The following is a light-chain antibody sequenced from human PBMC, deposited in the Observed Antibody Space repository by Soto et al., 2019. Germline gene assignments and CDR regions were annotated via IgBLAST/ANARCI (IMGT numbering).Light chain of an antibody. CDR2: YAS. J-gene: IGKJ5*01. V-gene: IGKV4-1*01. CDR1: QSVLYSSNNKNY. CDR3: QQYYSTPSIT. Sequence: DIVMTQSPDSLAVSLGERATINCKSSQSVLYSSNNKNYLAWYQQKTGQPHKLLIYYASTRESVVPDRFSGSGSATDFTIPISSLQAEDVAVYYCQQYYSTPSITFGQGTRLDIK.